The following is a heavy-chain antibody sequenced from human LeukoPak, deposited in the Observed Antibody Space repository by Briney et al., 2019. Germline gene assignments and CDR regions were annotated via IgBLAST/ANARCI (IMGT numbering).Heavy chain of an antibody. Sequence: VKVSCKASGGTFSSYAISWVRQAPGQGLEWMGGIIPIFGTANYAQKFQGRVTITTDESTSTAYMELSSLRSEDTAVYYCAREGSASSNWFDPWGQGTLVTVSS. J-gene: IGHJ5*02. D-gene: IGHD2-15*01. V-gene: IGHV1-69*05. CDR2: IIPIFGTA. CDR3: AREGSASSNWFDP. CDR1: GGTFSSYA.